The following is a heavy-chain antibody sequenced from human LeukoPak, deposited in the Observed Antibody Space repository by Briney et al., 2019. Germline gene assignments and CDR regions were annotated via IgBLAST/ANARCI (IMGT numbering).Heavy chain of an antibody. J-gene: IGHJ3*02. CDR3: AKDLYCSSTSCPPDAFDI. CDR2: IRYDRSNK. CDR1: GFTFSSYG. V-gene: IGHV3-30*02. D-gene: IGHD2-2*01. Sequence: GGSLRLSCAASGFTFSSYGMHWVRQAPGKGLEWVAFIRYDRSNKYYADSVKGRFTISRDNSKNTLYLQMNSLRAEDTAVYYCAKDLYCSSTSCPPDAFDIWGQGTMVTVSS.